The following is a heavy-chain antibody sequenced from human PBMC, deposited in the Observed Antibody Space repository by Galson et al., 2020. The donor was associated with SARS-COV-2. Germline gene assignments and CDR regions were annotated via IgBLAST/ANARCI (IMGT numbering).Heavy chain of an antibody. D-gene: IGHD2-2*01. V-gene: IGHV3-15*05. CDR3: TSMTTLVVGDSADY. CDR1: GFTFTNAW. CDR2: IKSRTDGGRA. J-gene: IGHJ4*02. Sequence: GGSLRLSCAASGFTFTNAWMSWVRQAPGKGLEWVGRIKSRTDGGRADHAAAVKGRFTVSRDDLTNTLFLQMNSLKTKDTAVYYCTSMTTLVVGDSADYWGQGTLVTVSS.